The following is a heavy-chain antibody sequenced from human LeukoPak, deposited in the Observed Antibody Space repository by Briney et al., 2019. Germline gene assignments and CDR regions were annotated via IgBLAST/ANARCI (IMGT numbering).Heavy chain of an antibody. CDR1: GGSISSYY. CDR2: IYYSGST. Sequence: SETLSLTCTVSGGSISSYYWSWIRQPPGKGLEWIGYIYYSGSTNYNPSLKSRVTISVDTSKNQFSLKLSSVTAADTAVYYCARRYYGSGTMDVWGKGTTVTISS. CDR3: ARRYYGSGTMDV. V-gene: IGHV4-59*01. J-gene: IGHJ6*03. D-gene: IGHD3-10*01.